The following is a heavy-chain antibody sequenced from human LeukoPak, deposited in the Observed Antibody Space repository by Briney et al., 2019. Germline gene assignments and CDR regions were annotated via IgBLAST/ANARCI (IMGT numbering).Heavy chain of an antibody. CDR2: INHSGSA. V-gene: IGHV4-34*01. CDR3: ARRGSSDWFHFDP. J-gene: IGHJ5*02. CDR1: GGSFSGYY. D-gene: IGHD6-19*01. Sequence: PSETLSLTCAVYGGSFSGYYWNWIRQPPGKGLEWIGEINHSGSANYNPSLKSRVTISVDTSKNQFSLKLSPVTVADTAVYYCARRGSSDWFHFDPWGQGTLVTVSS.